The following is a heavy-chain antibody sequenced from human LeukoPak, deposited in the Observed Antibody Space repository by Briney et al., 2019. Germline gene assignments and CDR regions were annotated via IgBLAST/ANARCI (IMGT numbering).Heavy chain of an antibody. CDR1: GYTFTGYY. CDR3: ARGTGIVVVVAATFDY. D-gene: IGHD2-15*01. J-gene: IGHJ4*02. Sequence: ASVKVSCKASGYTFTGYYMHWVRQAPGQGLEWVGWINPNSGGTNYAQKFQGRVTMTRDTSISTAYMELSRLRSDDTAVYYCARGTGIVVVVAATFDYWGQGTLVTVSS. V-gene: IGHV1-2*02. CDR2: INPNSGGT.